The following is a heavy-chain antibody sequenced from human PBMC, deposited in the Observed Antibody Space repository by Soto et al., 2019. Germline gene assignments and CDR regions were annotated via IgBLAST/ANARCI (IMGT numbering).Heavy chain of an antibody. Sequence: GASVKVSCKASGYTFTSYGISWVRQAPGQGLEWMGCISAYNGNTNYAQKLQGRVTMTTDTSTSKAYMELRSLRSDDTAIYYCARINAPTVRRRTGAFDIWGQGTMVTVSS. CDR1: GYTFTSYG. D-gene: IGHD4-17*01. J-gene: IGHJ3*02. V-gene: IGHV1-18*01. CDR3: ARINAPTVRRRTGAFDI. CDR2: ISAYNGNT.